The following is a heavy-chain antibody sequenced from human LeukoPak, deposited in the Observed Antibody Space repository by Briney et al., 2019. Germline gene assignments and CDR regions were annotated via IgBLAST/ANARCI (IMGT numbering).Heavy chain of an antibody. CDR2: INSDGSST. D-gene: IGHD6-19*01. J-gene: IGHJ4*02. V-gene: IGHV3-74*01. CDR1: GFTFSSYW. Sequence: GGSLRLSCAASGFTFSSYWMRWVRQAPGKGLVWVSRINSDGSSTSYADSVKGRFTISRDNAKNTLYLQMNSLRAEDTAVYYCARDESTIAVAGTVTFDYWGQGTLVTVSS. CDR3: ARDESTIAVAGTVTFDY.